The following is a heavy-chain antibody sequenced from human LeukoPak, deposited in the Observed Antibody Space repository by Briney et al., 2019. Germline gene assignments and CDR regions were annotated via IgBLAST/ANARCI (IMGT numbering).Heavy chain of an antibody. V-gene: IGHV4-59*01. J-gene: IGHJ4*02. D-gene: IGHD6-13*01. Sequence: SETLSLTCTVSGGSISSYYWSWIRQPPGKGLEWIGCIYYSGSTNYNPSLKSRVTISVETSKNQFSLKLSSVTAADTAVYYCARQSPVAAAGTFDYWGQGSLVTVSS. CDR1: GGSISSYY. CDR3: ARQSPVAAAGTFDY. CDR2: IYYSGST.